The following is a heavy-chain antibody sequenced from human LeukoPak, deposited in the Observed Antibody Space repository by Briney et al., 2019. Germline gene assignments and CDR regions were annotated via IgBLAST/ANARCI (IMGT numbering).Heavy chain of an antibody. D-gene: IGHD3-10*01. V-gene: IGHV3-73*01. CDR3: ASYHYINGLTNGYFDY. J-gene: IGHJ4*02. CDR1: GFTFSGSA. CDR2: IRSKANSYAT. Sequence: PGGSLRLSCAASGFTFSGSAMHWVRQASGKGLEWVGRIRSKANSYATAYAASVKGRFTISRDDSKNTAYLQMNSLKTEDTAVYYCASYHYINGLTNGYFDYWGQGTLVAASS.